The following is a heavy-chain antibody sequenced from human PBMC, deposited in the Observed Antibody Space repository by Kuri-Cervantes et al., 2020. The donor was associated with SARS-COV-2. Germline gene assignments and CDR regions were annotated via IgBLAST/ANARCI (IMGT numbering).Heavy chain of an antibody. V-gene: IGHV3-30-3*01. D-gene: IGHD1-26*01. J-gene: IGHJ4*02. CDR1: GFTFSSYA. Sequence: GSLRLSCAASGFTFSSYAMHWVRQAPGKGLEWVAVISYDGSNKYYADSVKGRFTISRDNAKNSLYLQMNSLRAEDTALYYCASDNSGSYFREGGGFDYWGQGTLVTVSS. CDR2: ISYDGSNK. CDR3: ASDNSGSYFREGGGFDY.